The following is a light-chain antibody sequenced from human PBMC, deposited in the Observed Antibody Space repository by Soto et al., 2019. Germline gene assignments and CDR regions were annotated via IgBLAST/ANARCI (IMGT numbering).Light chain of an antibody. CDR1: SSDVGGYKY. V-gene: IGLV2-14*01. J-gene: IGLJ2*01. CDR2: EVS. CDR3: SSYTSSSTLVV. Sequence: QSALTQPASVSGSPGQSITISCTGTSSDVGGYKYVSWYQQHPGNAPKLMIYEVSNRPSGDSNRFSGSKSGNTASLTISGLQAEDEADYYCSSYTSSSTLVVFGGGTKVTVL.